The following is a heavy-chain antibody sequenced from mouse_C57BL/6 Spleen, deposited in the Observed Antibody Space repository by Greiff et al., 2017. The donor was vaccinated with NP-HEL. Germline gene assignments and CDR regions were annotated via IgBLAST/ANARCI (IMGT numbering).Heavy chain of an antibody. Sequence: VQLQQSGPGLVAPSQSLSITCTVSGFSLTSYGVDWVRQSPGKGLEWLGVIWGVGSTNYNSALTSRLSISKDNSKSQVFLKMTRLQTDDTAMYYGATRYGSSYAWFAYWGQGTLVTVSA. D-gene: IGHD1-1*01. CDR2: IWGVGST. CDR3: ATRYGSSYAWFAY. CDR1: GFSLTSYG. J-gene: IGHJ3*01. V-gene: IGHV2-6*01.